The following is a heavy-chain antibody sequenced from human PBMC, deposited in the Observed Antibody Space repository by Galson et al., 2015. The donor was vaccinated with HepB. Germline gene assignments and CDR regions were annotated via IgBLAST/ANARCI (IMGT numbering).Heavy chain of an antibody. D-gene: IGHD2-2*01. CDR2: IIPILGIA. CDR3: ARALPNCSSTSCSPPSYYYYYYMDV. Sequence: SVKVSCKASGGTFSSYAISWVRQAPEQGLEWMGRIIPILGIANYAQKFQGRVTITADKSTSTAYMELSSLRSEDTAVYYCARALPNCSSTSCSPPSYYYYYYMDVWGKGTTVTVSS. V-gene: IGHV1-69*04. J-gene: IGHJ6*03. CDR1: GGTFSSYA.